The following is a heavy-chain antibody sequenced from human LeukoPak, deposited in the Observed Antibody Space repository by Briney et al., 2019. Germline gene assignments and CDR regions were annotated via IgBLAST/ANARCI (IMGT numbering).Heavy chain of an antibody. CDR3: AKDISYYDSWDAFDI. Sequence: GGSLRLSCAASGFTFSSYSMNWVRQAPGKGLEWVSSISSSSSYIYYADSVKGRFTISRDNAKNSLYLQMNSLRAEDTALYYCAKDISYYDSWDAFDIWGQGTMVTVS. D-gene: IGHD3-22*01. V-gene: IGHV3-21*04. CDR2: ISSSSSYI. J-gene: IGHJ3*02. CDR1: GFTFSSYS.